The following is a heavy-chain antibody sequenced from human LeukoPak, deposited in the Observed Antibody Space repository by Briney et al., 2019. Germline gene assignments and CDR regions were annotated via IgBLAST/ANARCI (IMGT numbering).Heavy chain of an antibody. CDR3: ARAQWLPTYYFDY. D-gene: IGHD6-19*01. J-gene: IGHJ4*02. Sequence: APVKVSCKASGYTFTSYAMHWVRQAPGQRLEWMGWINAGNGNTKYSQKFQGRVTITRDTSASTAYMELSSLRSEDTAVYYCARAQWLPTYYFDYWGQGTLVTVSS. V-gene: IGHV1-3*01. CDR2: INAGNGNT. CDR1: GYTFTSYA.